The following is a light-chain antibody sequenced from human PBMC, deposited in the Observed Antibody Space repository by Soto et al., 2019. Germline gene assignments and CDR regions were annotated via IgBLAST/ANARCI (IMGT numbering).Light chain of an antibody. Sequence: EIVWTQSPATLSLSPGGRATLSCRASQSVSSSYLAWYQQKPGQAPRLLIYDASNRATGIPARFSGSGSGTDFTLTISSLEPEDFAVYYCQQRSNWLTFGGGTKVDIK. CDR1: QSVSSSY. CDR2: DAS. V-gene: IGKV3-11*01. CDR3: QQRSNWLT. J-gene: IGKJ4*01.